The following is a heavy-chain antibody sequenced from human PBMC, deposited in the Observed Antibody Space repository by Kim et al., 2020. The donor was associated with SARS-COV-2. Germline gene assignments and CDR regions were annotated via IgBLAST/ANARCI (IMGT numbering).Heavy chain of an antibody. CDR1: GFTFSSYA. Sequence: GGSLRLSCAASGFTFSSYAMSWVRQAPGKGLEWVSAISGSGGSTYYADSVKGRFTISRDNSKNTLYLQMNSLRAEDTAVYYCANPVVVPAARLGAFDIWGQGTMVTVSS. CDR2: ISGSGGST. D-gene: IGHD2-2*01. V-gene: IGHV3-23*01. CDR3: ANPVVVPAARLGAFDI. J-gene: IGHJ3*02.